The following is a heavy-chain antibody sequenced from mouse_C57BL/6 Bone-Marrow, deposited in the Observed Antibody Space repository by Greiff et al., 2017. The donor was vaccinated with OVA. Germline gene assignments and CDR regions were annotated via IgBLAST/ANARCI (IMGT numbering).Heavy chain of an antibody. CDR1: GYAFTNYL. Sequence: QVQLQQSGAELVRPGTSVKVSCKASGYAFTNYLIEWVKQRPGQGLEWIGVINPGSGGTNYNEKFKGKATLTADKSSSTAYMQLSSLTSEDSAVYFCARAPDYSNYNLDYWGQGTTLTVSS. CDR2: INPGSGGT. V-gene: IGHV1-54*01. J-gene: IGHJ2*01. D-gene: IGHD2-5*01. CDR3: ARAPDYSNYNLDY.